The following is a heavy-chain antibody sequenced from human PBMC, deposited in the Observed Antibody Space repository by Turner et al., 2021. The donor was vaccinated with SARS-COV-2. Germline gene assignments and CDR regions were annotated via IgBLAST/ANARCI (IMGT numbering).Heavy chain of an antibody. J-gene: IGHJ4*02. CDR3: ARTGSYGAAGDY. V-gene: IGHV4-31*03. CDR1: GGPISSGAYY. D-gene: IGHD3-10*01. CDR2: IYDSGTT. Sequence: QVRPQESGPGLLMPSQPPSLTCTVPGGPISSGAYYWSWIRQHPGKGLEWLGYIYDSGTTYYNPSRESRVTISLDTSKNQFSLNLGSVTAADTAVYYCARTGSYGAAGDYWGQGTLVTVSS.